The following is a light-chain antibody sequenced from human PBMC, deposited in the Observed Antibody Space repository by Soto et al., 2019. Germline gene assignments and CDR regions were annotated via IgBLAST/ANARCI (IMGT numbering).Light chain of an antibody. V-gene: IGKV3D-15*01. Sequence: EIVMTQSPATLSVSPGERATLSCRASQSVSSNLAWYQQKPGQAPRLLIYGASIRATGIPARFSGSGSGTELTLTISSLQSEDFAFYYCQQYNSWPPWTFGQGTKVEIK. J-gene: IGKJ1*01. CDR2: GAS. CDR1: QSVSSN. CDR3: QQYNSWPPWT.